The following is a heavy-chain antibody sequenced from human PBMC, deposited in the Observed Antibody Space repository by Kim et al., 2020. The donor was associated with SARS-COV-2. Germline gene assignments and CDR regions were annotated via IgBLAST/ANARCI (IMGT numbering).Heavy chain of an antibody. J-gene: IGHJ6*02. CDR1: DASISNYY. CDR2: LYDTGSA. V-gene: IGHV4-59*01. Sequence: SETLSLTCTISDASISNYYLSWIRQPPGKGLEWIGYLYDTGSADYSPSFKSRVTISVDKSKNQFSLKVTSVTAVDTAVYYCARTDGSGRFSSAMDVWGQG. CDR3: ARTDGSGRFSSAMDV. D-gene: IGHD3-10*01.